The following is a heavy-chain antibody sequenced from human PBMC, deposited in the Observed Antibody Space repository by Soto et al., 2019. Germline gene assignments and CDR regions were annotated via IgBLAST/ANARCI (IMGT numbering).Heavy chain of an antibody. CDR1: GYSFAGYW. CDR3: ARQVYDSDTGPNFQYYFDS. CDR2: IDPSDSRT. Sequence: GESLKISCKGSGYSFAGYWITWVRQKPGKGLEWMGMIDPSDSRTYYSPSFRGHVTISATKSITTVFLQWSSLRASDTAMYYCARQVYDSDTGPNFQYYFDSWGQGTTVTVSS. J-gene: IGHJ4*02. V-gene: IGHV5-10-1*01. D-gene: IGHD3-22*01.